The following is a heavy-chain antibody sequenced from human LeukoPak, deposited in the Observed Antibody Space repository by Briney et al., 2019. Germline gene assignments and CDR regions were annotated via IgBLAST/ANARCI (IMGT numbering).Heavy chain of an antibody. CDR3: ARHDRFIPF. D-gene: IGHD3-16*01. J-gene: IGHJ4*02. V-gene: IGHV3-23*01. CDR2: ISDNEGTT. CDR1: GFNFNYYA. Sequence: GGSLRLSCAASGFNFNYYAMSWVRQAPGKGLEWVSGISDNEGTTYYTDSVKGGFTIFRDNTKNTVYLQMNNLRANDTAVYFCARHDRFIPFWGQGTLVTVSS.